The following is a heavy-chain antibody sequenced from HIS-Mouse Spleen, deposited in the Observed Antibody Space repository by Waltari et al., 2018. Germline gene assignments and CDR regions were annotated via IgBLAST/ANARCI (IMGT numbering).Heavy chain of an antibody. CDR2: MNPNSGNT. J-gene: IGHJ4*02. D-gene: IGHD4-4*01. CDR1: GYTFTSYD. CDR3: ARGHDYSNYFDY. V-gene: IGHV1-8*01. Sequence: QVQLVQSGAEVKKPGASVKVSCKASGYTFTSYDINWVRQATGQGLEWMGWMNPNSGNTGYAKKFQGRGTMTRNTSISTAYMELSSLRSEDTAVYYCARGHDYSNYFDYWGQGTLVTVSS.